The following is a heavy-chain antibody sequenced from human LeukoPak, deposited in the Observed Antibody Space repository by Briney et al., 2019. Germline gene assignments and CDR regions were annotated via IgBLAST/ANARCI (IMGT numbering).Heavy chain of an antibody. Sequence: SETLSLTCVVSGGSMTTYAWSWIRQSAGKGLEWIGRFYSSGTNYYNPSLKSRVSMSLDTFKKEVSLEMRSVTAADTAVYYCARGSGWYSSGWLGYWGQGTLVTVSS. CDR2: FYSSGTN. V-gene: IGHV4-4*07. D-gene: IGHD6-19*01. CDR3: ARGSGWYSSGWLGY. CDR1: GGSMTTYA. J-gene: IGHJ4*02.